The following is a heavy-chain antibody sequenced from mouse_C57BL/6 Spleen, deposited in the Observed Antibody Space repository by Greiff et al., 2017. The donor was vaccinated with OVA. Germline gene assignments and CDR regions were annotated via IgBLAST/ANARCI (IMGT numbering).Heavy chain of an antibody. Sequence: QVHVKQSGAELARPGASVKLSCKASGYTFTSSGISWVKQRTGQGLEWIGELYPRSGNTYYNEKLKGKATLTADKSSSTAYMELRNLTSEDSAVYFCARRGSGISFAYWGKGTLVTVSA. V-gene: IGHV1-81*01. J-gene: IGHJ3*01. CDR1: GYTFTSSG. CDR3: ARRGSGISFAY. D-gene: IGHD4-1*01. CDR2: LYPRSGNT.